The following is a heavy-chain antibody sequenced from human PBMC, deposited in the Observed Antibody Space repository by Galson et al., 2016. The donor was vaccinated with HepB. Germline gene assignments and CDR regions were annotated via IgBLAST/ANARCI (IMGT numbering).Heavy chain of an antibody. D-gene: IGHD3-22*01. CDR3: AKGLDYSDSSGYSYLQY. CDR2: ISGNGGDT. Sequence: SLRLSCAASGFTFSNFVINWVRQAPGKGLERVSGISGNGGDTYYADSVKGRFTNSRDNSKNTVYLQMNSLRVEDTAVYYCAKGLDYSDSSGYSYLQYWGQGTQVTVSS. J-gene: IGHJ4*02. CDR1: GFTFSNFV. V-gene: IGHV3-23*01.